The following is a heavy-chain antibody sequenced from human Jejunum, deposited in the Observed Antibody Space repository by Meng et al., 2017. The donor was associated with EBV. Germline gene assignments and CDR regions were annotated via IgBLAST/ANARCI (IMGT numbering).Heavy chain of an antibody. CDR2: ISSGSSFI. V-gene: IGHV3-21*02. Sequence: ELQVGEFGGGLLKPGGSLRLSCAASGFTFSSYSMNWVRQAPGKGLEWVSYISSGSSFIYYADSVKGRFTISRDDAKNSLSLQMNNLGADDTAVYYCVRDSSFNVHWGQGTLVTVSS. D-gene: IGHD3-16*02. CDR3: VRDSSFNVH. CDR1: GFTFSSYS. J-gene: IGHJ4*02.